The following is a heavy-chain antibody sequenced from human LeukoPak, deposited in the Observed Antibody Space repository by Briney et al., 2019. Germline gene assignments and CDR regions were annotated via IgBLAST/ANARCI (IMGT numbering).Heavy chain of an antibody. Sequence: SQTLSLTCTVSGGSISSGDYYWSWIRQPPGTGLEWIGYIYYSGSTYYNPSLKSRVTISVDTSKNQFSLKLSSVTAADTAVYYCARAHIAFTIFVSAYTNWFDPWGQGTLVTVSS. CDR2: IYYSGST. D-gene: IGHD3-3*01. J-gene: IGHJ5*02. CDR3: ARAHIAFTIFVSAYTNWFDP. CDR1: GGSISSGDYY. V-gene: IGHV4-30-4*01.